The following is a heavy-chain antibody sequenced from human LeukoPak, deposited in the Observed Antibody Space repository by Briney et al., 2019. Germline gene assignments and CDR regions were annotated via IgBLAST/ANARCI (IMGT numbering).Heavy chain of an antibody. J-gene: IGHJ4*02. CDR3: VRDKTTVTTFDS. Sequence: PGGSLRLSCAASGFTFSSYWMSWVRQAPGKGLEWVANIKPDGTEKYYVDSVKGRFTLSRDNAKNSLYLQMNSLRAEDTAVYYCVRDKTTVTTFDSWGQGTLVTVSS. CDR2: IKPDGTEK. V-gene: IGHV3-7*01. CDR1: GFTFSSYW. D-gene: IGHD4-17*01.